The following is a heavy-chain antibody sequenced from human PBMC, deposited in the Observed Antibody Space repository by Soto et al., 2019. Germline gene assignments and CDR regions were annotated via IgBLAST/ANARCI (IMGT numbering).Heavy chain of an antibody. CDR2: ISASDGDT. D-gene: IGHD6-13*01. V-gene: IGHV1-18*01. Sequence: QVQLVQSGAEVKKPGASVKVSCKASGYTFTSFVISWVRQAPGQGLEWMGWISASDGDTNSAQKFQGRLTMATDTSTNTDYLELRSLRSDDTAVSYCARADFEGVPAAPYIDHWGQGTRVFVSS. CDR3: ARADFEGVPAAPYIDH. J-gene: IGHJ4*02. CDR1: GYTFTSFV.